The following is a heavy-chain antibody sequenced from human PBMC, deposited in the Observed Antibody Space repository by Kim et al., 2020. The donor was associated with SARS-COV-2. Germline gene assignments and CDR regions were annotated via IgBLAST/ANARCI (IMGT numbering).Heavy chain of an antibody. CDR3: ARDPGYCSGGSCYSTP. V-gene: IGHV3-21*01. Sequence: GGSLRLSCAASGFTFSSYSMNWVRQAPGKGLEWVSSISSSSSYIYYADSVKGRFTISRDNAKNSLYLQMNSLRAEDTAVYYCARDPGYCSGGSCYSTPWGQGTLVTVSS. J-gene: IGHJ5*02. D-gene: IGHD2-15*01. CDR1: GFTFSSYS. CDR2: ISSSSSYI.